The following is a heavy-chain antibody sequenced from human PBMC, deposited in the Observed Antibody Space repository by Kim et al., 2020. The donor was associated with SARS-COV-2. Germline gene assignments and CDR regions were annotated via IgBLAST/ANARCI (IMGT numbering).Heavy chain of an antibody. D-gene: IGHD3-10*01. CDR3: ARAPSFGVLDY. J-gene: IGHJ4*02. CDR2: T. Sequence: TNNTPSLKSRVTISVATSKNQFSLKLSSVTAADTAVYYCARAPSFGVLDYWGQGTLVTVSS. V-gene: IGHV4-59*01.